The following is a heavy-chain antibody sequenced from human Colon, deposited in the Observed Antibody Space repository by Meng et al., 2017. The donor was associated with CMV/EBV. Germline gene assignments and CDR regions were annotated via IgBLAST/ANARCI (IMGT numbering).Heavy chain of an antibody. J-gene: IGHJ4*02. D-gene: IGHD1-26*01. Sequence: QTPLQESGPALVKPAETXSPTCTASGAPISCGSHSWAWFRQPPGKRLEWIGSMYFSGIADYNPSLKSRVTISLHATQKQFSLRLTSVTAADSAVYFCARDLTNKWFYYWGQGTLVTVSS. CDR2: MYFSGIA. V-gene: IGHV4-39*07. CDR1: GAPISCGSHS. CDR3: ARDLTNKWFYY.